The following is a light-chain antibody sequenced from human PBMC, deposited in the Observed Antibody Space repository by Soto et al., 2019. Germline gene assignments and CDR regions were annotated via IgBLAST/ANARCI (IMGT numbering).Light chain of an antibody. CDR3: QQRSNWPSIT. CDR1: QSVSSY. Sequence: EIVLTQSPATLSLSPGERATLSCRASQSVSSYLAWYQQRPGQAPRLLIYDAPNRATGIPARFSGSGSGTDFTLTISSLEPEDFAVYYCQQRSNWPSITFGQGTRLE. J-gene: IGKJ5*01. V-gene: IGKV3-11*01. CDR2: DAP.